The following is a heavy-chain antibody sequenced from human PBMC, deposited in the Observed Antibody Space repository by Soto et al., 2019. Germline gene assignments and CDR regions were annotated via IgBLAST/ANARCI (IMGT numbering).Heavy chain of an antibody. Sequence: QVQLVESGGGVVQPGRSLRLSCAASGFTFTSYGMHWVRQAPGKGLEWVALIWYDGSNQYYEESVTGRFSISRDNSKYTLTLQMNNLRTEDRAIYSGASERITGTTDYGMTYWGQGTTVTVSS. CDR2: IWYDGSNQ. CDR1: GFTFTSYG. V-gene: IGHV3-33*01. D-gene: IGHD1-7*01. CDR3: ASERITGTTDYGMTY. J-gene: IGHJ6*02.